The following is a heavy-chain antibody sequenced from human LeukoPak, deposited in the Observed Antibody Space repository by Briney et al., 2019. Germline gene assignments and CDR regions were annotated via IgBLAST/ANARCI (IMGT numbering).Heavy chain of an antibody. CDR3: ARTLGYYDSSGSRYYYYYMDV. V-gene: IGHV4-4*09. J-gene: IGHJ6*03. Sequence: SETLSLTCTVSGGSISSYYWSWIRQPPGKGLEWIGYIYTSGSTNYNPSLKSRVTISVDTSKNQFSLKLSSVTAADTAVYYCARTLGYYDSSGSRYYYYYMDVWGKGTTVTASS. D-gene: IGHD3-22*01. CDR1: GGSISSYY. CDR2: IYTSGST.